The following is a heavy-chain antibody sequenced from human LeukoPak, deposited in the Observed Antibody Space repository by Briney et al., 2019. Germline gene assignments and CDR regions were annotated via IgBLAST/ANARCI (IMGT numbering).Heavy chain of an antibody. J-gene: IGHJ3*02. D-gene: IGHD3-22*01. CDR1: GYSISSGYY. CDR3: GRPLSYYSDSSGDDAFDI. CDR2: IYHSGST. V-gene: IGHV4-38-2*02. Sequence: KPSETLSLTCTVSGYSISSGYYWGWIRQPPGKGLEWIGNIYHSGSTYYNPSLKSRVIISVDTSKNQFSLKLSSVTAADTAVYYCGRPLSYYSDSSGDDAFDIWGQGTMVTVS.